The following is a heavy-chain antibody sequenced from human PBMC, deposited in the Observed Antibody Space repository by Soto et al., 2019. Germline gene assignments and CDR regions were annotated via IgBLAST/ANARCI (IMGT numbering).Heavy chain of an antibody. CDR1: GFTFSSYA. J-gene: IGHJ4*02. CDR2: ISGSGGST. D-gene: IGHD2-2*01. V-gene: IGHV3-23*01. CDR3: ARDSAVVPAFDY. Sequence: GGSLRLSCAASGFTFSSYAMSWVRQAPGKGLEWVSAISGSGGSTYYADSVKGRFTISRDNSKNTLYLQMNSLRAEDTAVYYCARDSAVVPAFDYWGQGTLVTVSS.